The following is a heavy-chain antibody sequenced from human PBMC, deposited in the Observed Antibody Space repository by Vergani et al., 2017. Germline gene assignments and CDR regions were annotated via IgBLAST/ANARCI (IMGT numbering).Heavy chain of an antibody. J-gene: IGHJ4*02. D-gene: IGHD3-16*02. V-gene: IGHV4-34*01. CDR3: ASIARAPTRRNPPPDY. CDR1: GGSFSDYY. CDR2: VNHGGST. Sequence: QVQLQEWGAGLLKTSETLSLTCGVSGGSFSDYYWSWILQAPGMGLEWIGEVNHGGSTNYNPSLKSRVSISVDTSKNQFSLQLTSVTAADSALYFCASIARAPTRRNPPPDYWGQGILVTVSS.